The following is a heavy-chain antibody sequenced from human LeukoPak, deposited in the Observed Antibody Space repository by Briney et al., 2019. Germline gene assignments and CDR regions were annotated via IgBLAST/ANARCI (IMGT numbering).Heavy chain of an antibody. Sequence: GGSLRLSCAASGFIFSSYGMHWVRQAPGKGLEWVAVIWYDGSNKYYADSVKGRFTISRDNSKNTLYLQMNSLRAEDTAVYYCAKHRENYGDSCLDDYWGQGTLVTVSS. D-gene: IGHD4-17*01. J-gene: IGHJ4*02. V-gene: IGHV3-33*06. CDR2: IWYDGSNK. CDR3: AKHRENYGDSCLDDY. CDR1: GFIFSSYG.